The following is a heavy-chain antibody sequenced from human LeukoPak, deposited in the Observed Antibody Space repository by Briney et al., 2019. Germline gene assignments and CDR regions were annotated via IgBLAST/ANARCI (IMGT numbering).Heavy chain of an antibody. CDR3: VGEAPGY. CDR2: ISEDGSVK. D-gene: IGHD2-2*01. CDR1: GFSFTTYW. Sequence: GGSLRLSCAASGFSFTTYWVTWIRQAPEKGLEWVAHISEDGSVKYYIDSVKGRFTISRDNAKNSVYLQMNDLRVEDTAVYYCVGEAPGYWGQGALVTVSS. V-gene: IGHV3-7*01. J-gene: IGHJ4*02.